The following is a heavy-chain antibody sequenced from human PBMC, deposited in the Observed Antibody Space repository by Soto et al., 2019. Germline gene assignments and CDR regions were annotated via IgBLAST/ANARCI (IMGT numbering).Heavy chain of an antibody. V-gene: IGHV3-23*01. CDR2: IDGGGTKT. Sequence: PGGFLRVSCAASGFTFSNHAMSWVRQAPGTGLEWVSAIDGGGTKTYYADSVKGRFTISRDNSMNTLYLQMDSLRAEDTAIYYCTKEHSNYPDNWFDPWGQGTRVTVSS. D-gene: IGHD4-4*01. CDR3: TKEHSNYPDNWFDP. J-gene: IGHJ5*02. CDR1: GFTFSNHA.